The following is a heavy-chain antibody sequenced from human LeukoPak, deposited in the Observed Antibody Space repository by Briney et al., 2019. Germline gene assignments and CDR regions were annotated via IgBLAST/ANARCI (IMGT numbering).Heavy chain of an antibody. CDR2: INPKSGNT. V-gene: IGHV1-8*03. J-gene: IGHJ6*03. CDR1: GYTFTVYY. CDR3: ARGGTYYDSSIDVYFDYHFMQD. D-gene: IGHD3-9*01. Sequence: ASVKVSCKASGYTFTVYYMHGGRQATGQRAEGLGWINPKSGNTGYAPKFQGRVTFSRNTSTSTVYLDMRSLTSDDTAVYFCARGGTYYDSSIDVYFDYHFMQDWGQGTTVTVSS.